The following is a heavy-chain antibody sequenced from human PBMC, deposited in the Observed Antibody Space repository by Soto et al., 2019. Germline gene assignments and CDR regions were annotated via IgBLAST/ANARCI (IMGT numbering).Heavy chain of an antibody. CDR1: GGSLSGYY. V-gene: IGHV4-34*01. D-gene: IGHD6-6*01. J-gene: IGHJ5*02. CDR2: INHSGST. Sequence: PSETLSLTCAVYGGSLSGYYWSWIRQPPGKGLEWIGEINHSGSTNYNPSLKSRVTISVDTSKNQFSLKLSSVTAADTAVYYCARGRRGIAALALVKKGNWFDPWGQGTLVTVSS. CDR3: ARGRRGIAALALVKKGNWFDP.